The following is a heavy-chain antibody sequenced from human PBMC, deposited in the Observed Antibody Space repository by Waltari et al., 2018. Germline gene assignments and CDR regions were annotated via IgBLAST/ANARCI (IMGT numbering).Heavy chain of an antibody. V-gene: IGHV3-48*01. CDR3: VRDHAYAFDF. CDR2: ISTGSSPT. CDR1: GFQFSAYT. Sequence: EVQLVESGGDLVQPGGSLGLSCSASGFQFSAYTMTWVRQAPGKGLEWVSYISTGSSPTYYADSVKGRFTISRDNAKNSLYLQMSSLRAEDTALYYCVRDHAYAFDFWGQGTMVTVPS. J-gene: IGHJ3*01.